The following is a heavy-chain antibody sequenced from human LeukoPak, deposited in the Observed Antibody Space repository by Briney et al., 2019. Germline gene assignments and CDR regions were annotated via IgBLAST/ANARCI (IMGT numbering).Heavy chain of an antibody. V-gene: IGHV3-11*01. J-gene: IGHJ6*02. CDR3: ARGPQGGDALYYYYYGMDV. Sequence: GGSLRLSCAASGFTFSDYYMSWIRQAPGKGLEWVSYISSSGSTIYYADSVKGRFTISRDNAKNSLYLQMNSLRAEDTAVYYCARGPQGGDALYYYYYGMDVWSQGTTVTVSS. CDR2: ISSSGSTI. D-gene: IGHD2-21*02. CDR1: GFTFSDYY.